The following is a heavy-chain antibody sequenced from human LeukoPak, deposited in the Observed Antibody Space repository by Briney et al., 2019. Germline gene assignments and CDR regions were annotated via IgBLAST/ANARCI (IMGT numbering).Heavy chain of an antibody. D-gene: IGHD3-10*01. V-gene: IGHV4-59*08. CDR2: IYYSGST. CDR3: ARSPVLIWFREFPQTGGSYYYYGMDV. CDR1: GGSISSYY. Sequence: SETLSLTCTVSGGSISSYYWSWIRQPPGKGLEWIGYIYYSGSTNYNPSLKSRVTISVDTSKNQFSLKLSSVTAADTAVYYCARSPVLIWFREFPQTGGSYYYYGMDVWGQGTTVTVSS. J-gene: IGHJ6*02.